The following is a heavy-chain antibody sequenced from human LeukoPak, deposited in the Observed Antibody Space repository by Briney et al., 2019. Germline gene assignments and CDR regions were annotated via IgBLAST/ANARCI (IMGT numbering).Heavy chain of an antibody. Sequence: ASVKVSCKASGYTFTGYYMHWVRQAPGQGLEWMGWINPNSGGTNYAQKFQGRVTMTRDTSISTAYMELSRLRSDDTAVYYCAREVRITIFGVVRSPGYWGQGTLVTVSS. CDR3: AREVRITIFGVVRSPGY. V-gene: IGHV1-2*02. CDR2: INPNSGGT. CDR1: GYTFTGYY. D-gene: IGHD3-3*01. J-gene: IGHJ4*02.